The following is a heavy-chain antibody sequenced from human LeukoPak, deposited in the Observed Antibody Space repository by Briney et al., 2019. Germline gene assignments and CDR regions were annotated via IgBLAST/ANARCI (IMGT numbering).Heavy chain of an antibody. V-gene: IGHV3-74*01. CDR1: GFTFSNYW. CDR3: TRGPPHSSGWYYFDY. D-gene: IGHD6-19*01. J-gene: IGHJ4*02. Sequence: PGGSLRLSCAASGFTFSNYWMPWVRQAPGKGLVWVSRISSDGSSASYADSVKGRFTISRDNAKNTLYLQVNSLRAEDTAVYYCTRGPPHSSGWYYFDYWGQGTLVTVSS. CDR2: ISSDGSSA.